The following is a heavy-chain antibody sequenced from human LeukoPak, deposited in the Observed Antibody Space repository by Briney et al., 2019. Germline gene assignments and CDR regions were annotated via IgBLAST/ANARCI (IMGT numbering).Heavy chain of an antibody. V-gene: IGHV1-18*01. CDR3: GSGGRRLMRTYPTTPYYECDC. Sequence: ASVTLSWQAPDYTPIDHMPRWRPQAPGGRLEWMGWISTYNGNTKYVEALQGRVTMTTDRSTYTAYMELRNLRSDDTAVYYCGSGGRRLMRTYPTTPYYECDCRGQGTQVTVSS. CDR1: DYTPIDHM. CDR2: ISTYNGNT. J-gene: IGHJ4*02. D-gene: IGHD3-22*01.